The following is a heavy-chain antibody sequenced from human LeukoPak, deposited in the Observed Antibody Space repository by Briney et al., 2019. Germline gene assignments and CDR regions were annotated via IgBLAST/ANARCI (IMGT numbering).Heavy chain of an antibody. V-gene: IGHV3-30*04. J-gene: IGHJ4*02. Sequence: GGSLRLSCAASGFTFSHYAMHWVRQAPGKGLEWVAAISDDGSKKHYADSVKGRFTISRDNSKNTVHLQMNSQRVEDTAVFYCARVPVGWLFPFFDYWGQGTLVAVSS. CDR1: GFTFSHYA. D-gene: IGHD3/OR15-3a*01. CDR2: ISDDGSKK. CDR3: ARVPVGWLFPFFDY.